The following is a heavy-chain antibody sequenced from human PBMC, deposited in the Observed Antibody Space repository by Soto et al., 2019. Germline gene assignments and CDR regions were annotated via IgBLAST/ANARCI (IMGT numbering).Heavy chain of an antibody. Sequence: GVSLRLSYSSSEFSFSSYGMHLFLQAPGKGPEWVAVISYDGSNKYYADSVKGRFTISRDNSKNTLYLQMNSLRAEDTAVYYCAKAQAGYSFDYWGQGNLVTGSA. J-gene: IGHJ4*02. CDR1: EFSFSSYG. V-gene: IGHV3-30*18. CDR3: AKAQAGYSFDY. CDR2: ISYDGSNK. D-gene: IGHD3-9*01.